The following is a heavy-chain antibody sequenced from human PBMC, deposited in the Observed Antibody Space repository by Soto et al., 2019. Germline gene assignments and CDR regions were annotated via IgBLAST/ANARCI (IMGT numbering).Heavy chain of an antibody. V-gene: IGHV4-59*01. J-gene: IGHJ4*02. CDR2: IYYSGST. Sequence: QVQLQESGPGLVKPSETLSLTCTVSGGSISSYYWSWIRQPPGKGLEWIGYIYYSGSTNYNPSLTSRVTISVDTSKNQFSLKLSSVTAADTAVYYCARSHDYGNYVDYWGQGTLVTVSS. CDR1: GGSISSYY. CDR3: ARSHDYGNYVDY. D-gene: IGHD4-17*01.